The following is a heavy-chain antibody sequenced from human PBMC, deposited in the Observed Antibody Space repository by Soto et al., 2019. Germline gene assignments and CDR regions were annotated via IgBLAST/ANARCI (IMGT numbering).Heavy chain of an antibody. V-gene: IGHV3-30*18. D-gene: IGHD6-19*01. CDR3: AKDPYSRGWNGFDF. J-gene: IGHJ4*02. CDR2: MSSDGSNK. Sequence: QVQLVESGGGVVQPGRSLRLSCAASGFTFSTYGMHWVRQAPGKGLEWVAGMSSDGSNKYYADSVKGRFTIARDNSKNTLYLQMNSLRAEDTAISYGAKDPYSRGWNGFDFWGEGTLVTVSS. CDR1: GFTFSTYG.